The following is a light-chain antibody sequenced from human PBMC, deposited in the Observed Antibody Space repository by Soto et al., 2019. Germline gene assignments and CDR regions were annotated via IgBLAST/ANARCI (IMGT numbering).Light chain of an antibody. V-gene: IGKV2-28*01. CDR2: LGS. Sequence: DIVTTQSPLSLPITPGEPASISSRSSQSLLHSNGNNYLDWYQQKPGQSPQLXIYLGSNRDSGVPDMGTCSGSGTDCTRKISRVEDEDVGVDYCMQALQTTITFGQGTRLEIK. J-gene: IGKJ5*01. CDR3: MQALQTTIT. CDR1: QSLLHSNGNNY.